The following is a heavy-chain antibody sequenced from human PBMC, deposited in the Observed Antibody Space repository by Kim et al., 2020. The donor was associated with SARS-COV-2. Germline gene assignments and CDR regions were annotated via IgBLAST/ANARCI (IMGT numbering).Heavy chain of an antibody. Sequence: GESLKISCKGSGYSFTSYWIGWVRQMPGKGLEWMGIIYPGDSDTRYSPSFQGQVTITADKSISTAYLQWSSLKASDTAMYYCSRQANYGDYYYYYYGMDVWGQGTTVTVSS. D-gene: IGHD4-17*01. CDR2: IYPGDSDT. CDR1: GYSFTSYW. J-gene: IGHJ6*02. V-gene: IGHV5-51*01. CDR3: SRQANYGDYYYYYYGMDV.